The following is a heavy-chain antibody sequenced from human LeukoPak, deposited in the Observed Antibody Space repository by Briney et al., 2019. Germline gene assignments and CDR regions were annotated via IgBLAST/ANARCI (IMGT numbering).Heavy chain of an antibody. D-gene: IGHD6-6*01. J-gene: IGHJ5*02. CDR2: IYYSGST. Sequence: SETLSLTCTVSGGSISGYYWSWIRQPPGKGLEWIAYIYYSGSTNYNPSLKSRVTISVDTSKNQFSLKLSSVTAADTAVYYCARESSSSTYNWFDPWGQGTLVTVSS. CDR3: ARESSSSTYNWFDP. CDR1: GGSISGYY. V-gene: IGHV4-59*12.